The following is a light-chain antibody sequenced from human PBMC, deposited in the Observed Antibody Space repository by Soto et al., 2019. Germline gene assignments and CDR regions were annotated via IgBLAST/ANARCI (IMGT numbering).Light chain of an antibody. CDR1: SSDVGGYNY. V-gene: IGLV2-14*01. CDR2: DVS. Sequence: QSVLTQPASVSGSPGQSITISCTGTSSDVGGYNYVSWYQQHPGKAPKLMIYDVSNRPSGVSNRFSGSKSGNTASLTISGLQAKDEADYYCSSYTSSSTAVFGGGTQLTVL. CDR3: SSYTSSSTAV. J-gene: IGLJ7*01.